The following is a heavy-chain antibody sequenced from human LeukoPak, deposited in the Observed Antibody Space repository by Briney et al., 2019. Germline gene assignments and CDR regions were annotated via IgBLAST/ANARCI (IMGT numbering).Heavy chain of an antibody. CDR1: GFTFSSYE. V-gene: IGHV3-7*01. J-gene: IGHJ4*02. CDR3: ARKKIDFWSGYLIDYFDY. D-gene: IGHD3-3*01. Sequence: TGGSLRLSCAASGFTFSSYEMNWVRQAPGKGLEWVANIKQDGSEKYYVDSVKGRFTIYRDNAKNSLYLQMNSLRAEDTAVYYCARKKIDFWSGYLIDYFDYWGQGTLVTVSS. CDR2: IKQDGSEK.